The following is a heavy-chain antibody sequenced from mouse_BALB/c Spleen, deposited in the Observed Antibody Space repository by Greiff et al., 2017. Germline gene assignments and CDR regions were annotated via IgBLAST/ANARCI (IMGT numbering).Heavy chain of an antibody. J-gene: IGHJ4*01. CDR1: GFSLTSYG. CDR3: ARDVLRGAMDY. D-gene: IGHD1-1*01. CDR2: IWAGGST. Sequence: VQRVESGPGLVAPSQSLSITCTVSGFSLTSYGVHWVRQPPGKGLEWLGVIWAGGSTNYNSALMSRLSISKDNSKSQVFLKMNSLQTDDTAMYYCARDVLRGAMDYWGQGTSVTVSS. V-gene: IGHV2-9*02.